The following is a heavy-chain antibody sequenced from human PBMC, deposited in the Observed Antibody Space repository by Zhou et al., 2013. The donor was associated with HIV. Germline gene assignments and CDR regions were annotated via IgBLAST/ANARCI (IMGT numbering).Heavy chain of an antibody. Sequence: QVQLVQSGAEVKKPGASVSVSCKAFGYTFSNYYMHWVRQAPGQGLEWMGMINPISRGTVYAQKFQGRVTMTTDTSTSTAYMELRSLRSDDTAVYYCARDNSGYDLDYWGQGTLVTVSS. CDR3: ARDNSGYDLDY. J-gene: IGHJ4*02. CDR2: INPISRGT. CDR1: GYTFSNYY. V-gene: IGHV1-46*01. D-gene: IGHD5-12*01.